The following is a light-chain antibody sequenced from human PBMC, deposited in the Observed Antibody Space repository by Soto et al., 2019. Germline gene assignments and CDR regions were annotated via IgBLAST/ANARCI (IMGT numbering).Light chain of an antibody. CDR3: SSYAGSNYYVV. Sequence: QSVLTQPPSASGSPGQSVTISCTGNSSDVGGYNYVSWYQQHPGKAPKLMIYEVSKRPSGVPDRFAGSKSGNTASLTVSGLQDEDEADYYCSSYAGSNYYVVFGGGTKLTVL. CDR2: EVS. CDR1: SSDVGGYNY. V-gene: IGLV2-8*01. J-gene: IGLJ2*01.